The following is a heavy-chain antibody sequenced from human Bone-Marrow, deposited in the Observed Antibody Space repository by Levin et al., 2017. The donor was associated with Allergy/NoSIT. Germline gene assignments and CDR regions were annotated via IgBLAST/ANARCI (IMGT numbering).Heavy chain of an antibody. J-gene: IGHJ6*02. CDR3: AKDRGYSSLLYYGMDV. V-gene: IGHV3-23*01. CDR1: GFTFSSYA. D-gene: IGHD5-18*01. CDR2: ISGSGGST. Sequence: GGSLRLSCAASGFTFSSYAMSWVRQAPGKGLEWVSAISGSGGSTYYADSVKGRFTISRDNSKNTLYLQMNSLRAEDTAVYYCAKDRGYSSLLYYGMDVWGQGTTVTVSS.